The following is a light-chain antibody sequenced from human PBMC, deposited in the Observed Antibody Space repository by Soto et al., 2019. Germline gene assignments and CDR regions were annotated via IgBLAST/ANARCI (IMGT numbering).Light chain of an antibody. CDR2: LEGSGSY. J-gene: IGLJ1*01. V-gene: IGLV4-60*02. Sequence: QAVVTQSSSASASLGSSVKLTCTLSRGHSSYIIAWHQQQPGKAPRYLMKLEGSGSYNKGSGVPDRFSGSSSGADRYLTIANLQFEDEADYYCETWDSNTHVFGTGTKLTVL. CDR1: RGHSSYI. CDR3: ETWDSNTHV.